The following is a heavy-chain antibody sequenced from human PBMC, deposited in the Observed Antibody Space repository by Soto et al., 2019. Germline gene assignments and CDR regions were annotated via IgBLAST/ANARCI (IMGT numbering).Heavy chain of an antibody. V-gene: IGHV1-69*08. Sequence: QVQLVQSGAEVKKPGSSVKVSCKASGGTFSSYTISWVRQAPGQGLEWMGRIIPILGIANYAQKFQGRVTITADKSTSTAYMERSSLRSEDTAVYYCARESVDGDYGPYAFDIWGQGTMVTVSS. CDR3: ARESVDGDYGPYAFDI. CDR1: GGTFSSYT. J-gene: IGHJ3*02. CDR2: IIPILGIA. D-gene: IGHD4-17*01.